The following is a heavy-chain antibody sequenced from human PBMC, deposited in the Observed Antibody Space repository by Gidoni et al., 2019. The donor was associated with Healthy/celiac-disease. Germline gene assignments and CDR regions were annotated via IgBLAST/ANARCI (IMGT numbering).Heavy chain of an antibody. CDR1: GYTFTSYG. V-gene: IGHV1-18*01. CDR3: ARIEQWLHTASFDY. D-gene: IGHD6-19*01. CDR2: IIAYNGNT. J-gene: IGHJ4*02. Sequence: QVQLVQSGAEVKKPGASVKGSCKASGYTFTSYGISWVRQATGQGLEWMGWIIAYNGNTNYAQKLQGRVTMTTDTSTSTAYMELRSLRSDDTAVYYCARIEQWLHTASFDYWGQGTLVTVSS.